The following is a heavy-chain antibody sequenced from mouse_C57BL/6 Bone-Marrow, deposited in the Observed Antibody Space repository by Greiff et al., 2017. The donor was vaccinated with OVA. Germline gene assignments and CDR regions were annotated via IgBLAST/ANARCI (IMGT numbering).Heavy chain of an antibody. CDR2: INSDGGST. D-gene: IGHD1-1*01. CDR1: EYEFPSHD. Sequence: EVHLVESGGGLVQPGESLKLSCESNEYEFPSHDMSWVRKTPEKRLELVAAINSDGGSTYYPDTMERRFIISRDNTKKTLYLQMSSLRSEDTALYYCANPHCLLKRITDYAMDYWGQGTSVTVSS. J-gene: IGHJ4*01. V-gene: IGHV5-2*01. CDR3: ANPHCLLKRITDYAMDY.